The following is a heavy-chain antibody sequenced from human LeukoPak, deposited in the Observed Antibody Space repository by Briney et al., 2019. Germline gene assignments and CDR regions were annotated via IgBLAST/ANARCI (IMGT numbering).Heavy chain of an antibody. CDR1: GFTFSSYG. CDR3: AKGSTYYDSSGQVPFDY. V-gene: IGHV3-30*18. D-gene: IGHD3-22*01. CDR2: ISYDGSNK. Sequence: GGSLRLSCAASGFTFSSYGMHWVRQAPGKGLEWVAVISYDGSNKYYADSVKGRFTISRDNSKNTLYLQMNSLRAEDTAVYYCAKGSTYYDSSGQVPFDYWGQGTLVTVSS. J-gene: IGHJ4*02.